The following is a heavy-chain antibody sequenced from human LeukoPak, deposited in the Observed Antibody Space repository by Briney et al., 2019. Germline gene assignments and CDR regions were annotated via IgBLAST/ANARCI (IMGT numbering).Heavy chain of an antibody. CDR3: ARSGSGWFDF. CDR2: IYAGGDT. J-gene: IGHJ4*02. CDR1: GFTVSTNF. Sequence: GSLRLSFAASGFTVSTNFMSWVRQAPGKGLEWVSVIYAGGDTYYADSVKGRFTISRDNSKNTLYLQMNSLRAEDTAVYYCARSGSGWFDFWGQGTLVTVSS. V-gene: IGHV3-53*01. D-gene: IGHD6-19*01.